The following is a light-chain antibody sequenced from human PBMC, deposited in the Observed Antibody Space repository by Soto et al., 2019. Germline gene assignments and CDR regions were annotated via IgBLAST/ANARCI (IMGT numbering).Light chain of an antibody. CDR1: QSITSW. CDR2: DAS. CDR3: QQYDRYLYT. Sequence: DIQMTQSPSTLSASVGDRVTMTCRASQSITSWLAWYQQKPGKVPKLLIYDASRLKGGVPSRFSGSGSGTEFTLTISGLQPDDFATYYCQQYDRYLYTFGQGTKLEIK. V-gene: IGKV1-5*01. J-gene: IGKJ2*01.